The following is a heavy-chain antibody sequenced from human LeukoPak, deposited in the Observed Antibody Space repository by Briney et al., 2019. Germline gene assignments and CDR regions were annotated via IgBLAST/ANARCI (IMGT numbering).Heavy chain of an antibody. V-gene: IGHV4-61*02. Sequence: PSETLSLTCTVSGGSISSGSYYWSWIRQPAGKGLEWIGRIYTSGSTNYNPSLKSRVTISVDTSKNQFSLKLSSVTAADTAVYYCAGDQTGYGPISYYFDYWGQGTLVTVSS. CDR2: IYTSGST. CDR3: AGDQTGYGPISYYFDY. D-gene: IGHD5-18*01. CDR1: GGSISSGSYY. J-gene: IGHJ4*02.